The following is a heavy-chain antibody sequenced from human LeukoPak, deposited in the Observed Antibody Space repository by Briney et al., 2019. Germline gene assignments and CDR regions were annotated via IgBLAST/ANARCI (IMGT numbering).Heavy chain of an antibody. CDR2: INHSGST. V-gene: IGHV4-34*01. J-gene: IGHJ5*02. CDR3: ARRFVPPFDP. D-gene: IGHD3-10*01. Sequence: SETLSLTCAVYGGSFSGYYWSWIRQPPGKGLEWIGEINHSGSTNYNPSLKSRVTISVDTSKNQFSLKLSSVTAADAAVYYCARRFVPPFDPWGRGTLVTVSS. CDR1: GGSFSGYY.